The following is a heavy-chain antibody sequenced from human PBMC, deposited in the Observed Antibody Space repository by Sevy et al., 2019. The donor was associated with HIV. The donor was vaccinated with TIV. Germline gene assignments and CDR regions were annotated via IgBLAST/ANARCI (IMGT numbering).Heavy chain of an antibody. CDR2: IYYSGST. J-gene: IGHJ4*02. Sequence: SETLSLTCTVSGGSISSSSYYWGWIRQPPGKGLEWIGSIYYSGSTYYNPSLKRRVTISVDTSKNQFSLKLSSVTAADTAVYYCATVYYYGNYFDYWGQGTLVTASS. V-gene: IGHV4-39*01. CDR1: GGSISSSSYY. D-gene: IGHD3-10*01. CDR3: ATVYYYGNYFDY.